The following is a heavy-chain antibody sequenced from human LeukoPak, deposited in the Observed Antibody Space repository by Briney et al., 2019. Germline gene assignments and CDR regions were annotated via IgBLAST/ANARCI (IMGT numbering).Heavy chain of an antibody. J-gene: IGHJ5*02. D-gene: IGHD1-14*01. CDR1: GGSIGSSTYY. Sequence: PSETLSLTCTVSGGSIGSSTYYWGWIRQPPGKGLEWIGSIYYSGSIYYNPSLKSRVTISVDTSKNQFSLNLTSVTAADTAVYYCARSTPIKGWFDPWGQGTLVTVSS. V-gene: IGHV4-39*01. CDR3: ARSTPIKGWFDP. CDR2: IYYSGSI.